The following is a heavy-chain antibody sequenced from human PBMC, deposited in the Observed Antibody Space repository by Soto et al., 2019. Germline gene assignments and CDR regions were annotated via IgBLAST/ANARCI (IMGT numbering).Heavy chain of an antibody. Sequence: SETLSLTCAVSGGSISSGDWWSWVRQPPGERLEWIGEIFHDGTTNYNPSLNSRVTISVDKSKNQFSLKLSSVTAADTAVYYCATAFGGWPPDSWGQGTLVTVSS. D-gene: IGHD6-19*01. CDR2: IFHDGTT. V-gene: IGHV4-4*02. CDR3: ATAFGGWPPDS. CDR1: GGSISSGDW. J-gene: IGHJ4*02.